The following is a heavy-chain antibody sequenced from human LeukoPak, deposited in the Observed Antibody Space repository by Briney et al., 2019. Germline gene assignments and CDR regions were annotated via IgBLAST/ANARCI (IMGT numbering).Heavy chain of an antibody. Sequence: PSQALSLTCTVSGGSISSGGYYWSWIRQHPGKDLEWIGYIYYSGSTYYNPSLKSRVTISVDTSKNQFSLKLSSVTAADTAVYYCARDPRNYYGSGGHGMDVWGKGTTVTVSS. J-gene: IGHJ6*04. CDR1: GGSISSGGYY. CDR3: ARDPRNYYGSGGHGMDV. D-gene: IGHD3-10*01. CDR2: IYYSGST. V-gene: IGHV4-31*03.